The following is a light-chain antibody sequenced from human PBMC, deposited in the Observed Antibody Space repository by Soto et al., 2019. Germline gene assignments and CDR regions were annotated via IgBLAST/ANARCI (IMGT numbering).Light chain of an antibody. J-gene: IGLJ3*02. CDR2: RNN. Sequence: QSVLTQPPSASGTPGQRVTISCSGSSSNIGSNYVYWYQQLPGTAPKLLIYRNNQRPSGVPDRFSGSKSGTSASLAISGLRSEDEAYYYCAAWDDSLGGRVFGGGTELTVL. V-gene: IGLV1-47*01. CDR1: SSNIGSNY. CDR3: AAWDDSLGGRV.